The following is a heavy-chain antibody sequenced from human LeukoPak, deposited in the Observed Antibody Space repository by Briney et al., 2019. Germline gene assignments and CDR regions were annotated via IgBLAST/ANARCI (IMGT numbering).Heavy chain of an antibody. CDR3: ARGGGQSYYYYYMDV. CDR1: GSSISNYY. Sequence: PSETLSLTCTVSGSSISNYYWGWIRQAPGKGLEWIGSIYYSGSTNYNPSLKSRVTISVDTSKNQFSLKLSSVTAADTAVYYCARGGGQSYYYYYMDVWGKGTTVTVSS. CDR2: IYYSGST. D-gene: IGHD2-15*01. V-gene: IGHV4-59*01. J-gene: IGHJ6*03.